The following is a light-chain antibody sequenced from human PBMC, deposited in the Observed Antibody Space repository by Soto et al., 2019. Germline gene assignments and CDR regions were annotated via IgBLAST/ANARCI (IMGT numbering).Light chain of an antibody. CDR1: QSVTTDS. J-gene: IGKJ1*01. Sequence: EIVLTQSPGTLSLSPGERATLSCRASQSVTTDSLAWYQQRPGQAPRLLIYGTSSRATGVPDRFSGSGSETDFTLTISSLEPEDFATYYCQQYNSYLWTFGQGTKVEIK. CDR3: QQYNSYLWT. CDR2: GTS. V-gene: IGKV3-20*01.